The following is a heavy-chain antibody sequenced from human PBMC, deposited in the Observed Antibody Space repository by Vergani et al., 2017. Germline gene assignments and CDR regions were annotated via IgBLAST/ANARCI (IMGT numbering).Heavy chain of an antibody. J-gene: IGHJ3*02. CDR2: VFHSGSA. V-gene: IGHV4-38-2*02. D-gene: IGHD2-21*01. CDR1: GYSISRGYY. Sequence: QVQLQESGPGLVTPSETLSLTCSGSGYSISRGYYWGWIRQPPGKGLEWIATVFHSGSAYYNPSLRRRVTISVETSKNQFSLRLTTRTAADPAVYYCARQLWVSQGVGAFETWGRGTEVSVSS. CDR3: ARQLWVSQGVGAFET.